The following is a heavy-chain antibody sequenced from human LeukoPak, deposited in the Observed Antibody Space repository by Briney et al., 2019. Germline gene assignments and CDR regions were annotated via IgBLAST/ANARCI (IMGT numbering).Heavy chain of an antibody. CDR2: ISDNGVTT. V-gene: IGHV3-23*01. CDR3: ARTLWPYDAFDI. CDR1: GFTFRVYS. Sequence: GGSLRLSCAASGFTFRVYSMSWVHQAPGKGLEWVSSISDNGVTTSYADSVKGRFTVSRDNSKNMVYLQMNSLRAGDTAVYYCARTLWPYDAFDIWGQGTMVTVSS. J-gene: IGHJ3*02. D-gene: IGHD1-7*01.